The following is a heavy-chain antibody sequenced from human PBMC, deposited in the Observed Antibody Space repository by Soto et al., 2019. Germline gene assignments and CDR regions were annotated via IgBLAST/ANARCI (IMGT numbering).Heavy chain of an antibody. J-gene: IGHJ4*02. V-gene: IGHV3-23*01. CDR3: VKYFRVGYDWTHD. Sequence: DVQLLESGGDLVQPGGSLRLSCAASGFIFSNYAMSWVRQAPGKGLEWVSLIRGSGGPTNYADSVKGRFTVSRDNSKNSLLLQRNRLRAQDTDIYYFVKYFRVGYDWTHDWGQGPLVTVSS. CDR1: GFIFSNYA. D-gene: IGHD5-12*01. CDR2: IRGSGGPT.